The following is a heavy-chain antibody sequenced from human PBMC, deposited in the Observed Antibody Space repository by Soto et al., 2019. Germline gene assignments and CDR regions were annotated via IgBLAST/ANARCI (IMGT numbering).Heavy chain of an antibody. V-gene: IGHV1-46*03. CDR2: IDPSGGTT. CDR1: GYTFTSYY. CDR3: ARGTRVIVVVPAARFDS. J-gene: IGHJ4*02. Sequence: ASVKVSCTASGYTFTSYYIHWVRQAPGQGLEWMGIIDPSGGTTSYAQKFQGRITMTRDTSTSTVYMELSSLRSEDTAVYYCARGTRVIVVVPAARFDSWGQGTLVTVSS. D-gene: IGHD2-2*01.